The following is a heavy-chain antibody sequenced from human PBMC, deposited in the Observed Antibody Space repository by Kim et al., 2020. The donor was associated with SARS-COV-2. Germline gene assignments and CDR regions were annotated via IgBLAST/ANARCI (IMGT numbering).Heavy chain of an antibody. CDR3: ARGRGYSYGLN. Sequence: TYNPSLKSRVTISVNTSKNQFSLKLSSVTAADTAVYYCARGRGYSYGLNWGQGTLVTVSS. J-gene: IGHJ4*02. D-gene: IGHD5-18*01. V-gene: IGHV4-34*01.